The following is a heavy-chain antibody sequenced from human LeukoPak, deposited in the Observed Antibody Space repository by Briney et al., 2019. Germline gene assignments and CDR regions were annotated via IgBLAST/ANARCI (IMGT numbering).Heavy chain of an antibody. CDR3: ARAHDYVWGSYRY. V-gene: IGHV3-66*02. D-gene: IGHD3-16*02. Sequence: SGGSLRLSCAASGFTVSSNYMSWVRQAPGKGLEWVSVIYSGGSTYYADSVKGRFTISRDNSKNTLYLQMNSLRAEDTAVYYCARAHDYVWGSYRYWGQGTLVTVSS. J-gene: IGHJ4*02. CDR1: GFTVSSNY. CDR2: IYSGGST.